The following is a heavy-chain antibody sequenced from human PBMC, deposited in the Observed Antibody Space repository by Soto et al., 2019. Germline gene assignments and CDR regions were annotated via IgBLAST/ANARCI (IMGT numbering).Heavy chain of an antibody. J-gene: IGHJ6*02. Sequence: PGGSLRLSCAASGFTFSSYGMHWVRQAPGKGLEWVAVIWYDGSNKYYADSVKGRFTISRDNSKNTLYLQMNSLRAEDTAVYYCARGLRYFDWLLDYYYGMDVWGQGTTVTVSS. V-gene: IGHV3-33*01. CDR1: GFTFSSYG. CDR3: ARGLRYFDWLLDYYYGMDV. D-gene: IGHD3-9*01. CDR2: IWYDGSNK.